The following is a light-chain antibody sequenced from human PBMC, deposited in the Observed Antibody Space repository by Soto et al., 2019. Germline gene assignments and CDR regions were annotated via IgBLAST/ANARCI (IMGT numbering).Light chain of an antibody. CDR3: QQYGRSFT. J-gene: IGKJ4*01. V-gene: IGKV3-20*01. CDR1: QSVSSSY. Sequence: EIVLTQSPGTLSLSPGERATLSCRASQSVSSSYLAWYQQKPGQAPRLLIYGASSRATGIPDRFSGSGSGTDFTLTISRLETEDFAVYYCQQYGRSFTFGGGTKVEIK. CDR2: GAS.